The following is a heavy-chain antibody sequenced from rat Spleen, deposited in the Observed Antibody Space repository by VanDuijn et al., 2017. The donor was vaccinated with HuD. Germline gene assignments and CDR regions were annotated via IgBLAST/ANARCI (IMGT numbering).Heavy chain of an antibody. CDR2: FSYDGGST. CDR1: GFTFSDYY. J-gene: IGHJ2*01. V-gene: IGHV5-20*01. CDR3: TRGGNYDFDY. D-gene: IGHD1-10*01. Sequence: EVQLVESGGGLVQPGRSLRLSCAASGFTFSDYYMAWVRQAPTKGLEWVASFSYDGGSTYYRDSVKGRFTISRDNAKSTLYLQMNSLRSDDTATYYCTRGGNYDFDYWGHGVMVTVSS.